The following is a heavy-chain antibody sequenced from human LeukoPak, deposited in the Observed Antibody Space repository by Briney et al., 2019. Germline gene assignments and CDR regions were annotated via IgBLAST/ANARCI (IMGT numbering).Heavy chain of an antibody. D-gene: IGHD6-13*01. CDR2: ISGSGGST. CDR3: AKGGPLSSSWYHYFDY. J-gene: IGHJ4*02. Sequence: GGSLRLSCAASGFTFSSYAMSWVRQAPGKGLEWVSAISGSGGSTYYADSVKGRFTISRDNSKNTLYLQMNSLRAEDTAVYYCAKGGPLSSSWYHYFDYWGQGTLVTVSS. CDR1: GFTFSSYA. V-gene: IGHV3-23*01.